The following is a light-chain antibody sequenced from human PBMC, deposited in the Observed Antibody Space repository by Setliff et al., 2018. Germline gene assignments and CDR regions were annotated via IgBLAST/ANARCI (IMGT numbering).Light chain of an antibody. J-gene: IGLJ3*02. V-gene: IGLV2-11*01. CDR2: DVG. CDR1: SSDVGGYNY. CDR3: CSYAGSYTLGV. Sequence: QSALTQPRSVSGSPGQSVTISCTGTSSDVGGYNYVSWYQQHPGKAPKLMIYDVGKRPSGVPDRFSGSKSGNTASLTISGLQAEDEADYYCCSYAGSYTLGVFGGGTKVTVL.